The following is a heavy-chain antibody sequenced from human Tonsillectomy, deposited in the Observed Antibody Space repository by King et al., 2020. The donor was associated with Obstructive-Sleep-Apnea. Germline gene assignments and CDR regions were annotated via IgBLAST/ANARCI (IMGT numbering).Heavy chain of an antibody. V-gene: IGHV4-59*01. Sequence: LQLQESGPGVVKPSETLSLTCTVSGGSIRSYYWSWIRQTPGKGLEWIGYMYYSGNTNCNPSLKSRVTISVDTSKNQFSLNLSSVTAADTAVYYCARGLQIVAFDIWGQGTMVTVSS. D-gene: IGHD3-22*01. J-gene: IGHJ3*02. CDR1: GGSIRSYY. CDR2: MYYSGNT. CDR3: ARGLQIVAFDI.